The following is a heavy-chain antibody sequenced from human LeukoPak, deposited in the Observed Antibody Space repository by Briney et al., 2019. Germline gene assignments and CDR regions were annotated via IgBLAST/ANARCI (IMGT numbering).Heavy chain of an antibody. D-gene: IGHD6-13*01. J-gene: IGHJ4*02. V-gene: IGHV5-51*01. CDR2: IYPGDSHT. CDR3: ARTGYSSNWYLDY. Sequence: GVSVKISCKGYGYSFTNYWIGWVRQMPGKGLEWMGIIYPGDSHTRYSPSFQGQVTISADKSISTAYLEWSSLKASDTGMYYCARTGYSSNWYLDYWGQGTLVTVSS. CDR1: GYSFTNYW.